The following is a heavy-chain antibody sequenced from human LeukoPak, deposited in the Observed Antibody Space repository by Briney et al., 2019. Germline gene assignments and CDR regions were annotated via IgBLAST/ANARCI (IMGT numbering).Heavy chain of an antibody. CDR3: ARANSYGAGYYYGMDV. J-gene: IGHJ6*02. D-gene: IGHD5-18*01. CDR2: IGTAGDT. V-gene: IGHV3-13*01. Sequence: GGSLRLSCAASGFTFSSYDMHWVRRATVEGLEWVSAIGTAGDTYYPGSVKGRFTISRENAKNSLYLQMNSLRAGDTAVYYCARANSYGAGYYYGMDVWGQGTTVTVSS. CDR1: GFTFSSYD.